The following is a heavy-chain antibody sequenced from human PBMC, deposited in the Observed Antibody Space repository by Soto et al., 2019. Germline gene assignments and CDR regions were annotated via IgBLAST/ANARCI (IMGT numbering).Heavy chain of an antibody. CDR3: ARDSLSFYDSSGYYLGY. J-gene: IGHJ4*02. CDR1: GGTXISYA. Sequence: SXKVSCKASGGTXISYAISLVRQAPGQGLEWMGGIIPIFGTANYAQKFQGRVTITADKSTSTAYMELSSLRSEDTAVYYCARDSLSFYDSSGYYLGYWGQGTLGTVSS. V-gene: IGHV1-69*06. CDR2: IIPIFGTA. D-gene: IGHD3-22*01.